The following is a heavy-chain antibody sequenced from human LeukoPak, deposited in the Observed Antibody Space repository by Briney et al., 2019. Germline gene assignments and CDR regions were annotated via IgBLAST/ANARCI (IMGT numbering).Heavy chain of an antibody. J-gene: IGHJ4*02. CDR3: ARDSSGYPLDY. Sequence: ASVKVSCKASGGTFSSYAISWVRQAPGQGLEWMGWISAYNGNTNYAQKLQGRVTMTTDTSTSTAYMELRSLRSDDTAVYYCARDSSGYPLDYWGQGTLVTVSS. CDR2: ISAYNGNT. V-gene: IGHV1-18*01. CDR1: GGTFSSYA. D-gene: IGHD3-22*01.